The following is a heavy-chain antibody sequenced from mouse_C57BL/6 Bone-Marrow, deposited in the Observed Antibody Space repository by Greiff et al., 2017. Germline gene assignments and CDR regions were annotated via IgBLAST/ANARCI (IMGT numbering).Heavy chain of an antibody. J-gene: IGHJ2*01. V-gene: IGHV5-17*01. Sequence: EVMLVESGGGLVKPGGSLKLSCAASGFTFSDYGMHWVRQAPEKGLEWVAYISSGSSTIYYADTVKGRFTISRDNANNTLFLQMTSLRSEDTAMYYCARGYYGSSVYFDYWGQGTTLTVSS. D-gene: IGHD1-1*01. CDR3: ARGYYGSSVYFDY. CDR1: GFTFSDYG. CDR2: ISSGSSTI.